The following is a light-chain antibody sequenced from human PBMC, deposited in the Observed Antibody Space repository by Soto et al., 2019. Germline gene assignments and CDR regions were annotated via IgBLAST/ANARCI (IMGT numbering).Light chain of an antibody. CDR1: SSDVGGYNY. Sequence: QSVLTQPPSASGSPGRSVTISCTGTSSDVGGYNYVSWYQQHPGKAPKLMIYEVSKRPSGVPDRFSGSKSGNTASLTVSGLQAEDEADYYCSSYAGSNNPYVFGTGTKVTV. CDR2: EVS. CDR3: SSYAGSNNPYV. J-gene: IGLJ1*01. V-gene: IGLV2-8*01.